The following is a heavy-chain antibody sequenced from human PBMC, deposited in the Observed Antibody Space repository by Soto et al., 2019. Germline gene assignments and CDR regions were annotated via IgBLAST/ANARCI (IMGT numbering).Heavy chain of an antibody. CDR3: VKGIISPDY. CDR2: VSKSGDGT. Sequence: EVQLLESGGGLVQPGGSLRLSCAASGFTFTSQAMSWVRQAPGKGLEWVAGVSKSGDGTYYTDSVKGRFSISRDNSKNPLHLKMNGRRAEDPAVYYFVKGIISPDYWAQGTLVPVSS. V-gene: IGHV3-23*01. J-gene: IGHJ4*01. D-gene: IGHD3-3*02. CDR1: GFTFTSQA.